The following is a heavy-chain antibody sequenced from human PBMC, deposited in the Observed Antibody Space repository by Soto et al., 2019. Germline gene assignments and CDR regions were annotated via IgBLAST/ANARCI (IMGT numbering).Heavy chain of an antibody. CDR3: ARSVAVPGAHIDY. V-gene: IGHV4-59*01. D-gene: IGHD6-19*01. CDR2: VYYTGST. CDR1: GGSISGSY. Sequence: QVQLQESGPGLVKPSETLSLTCSVSGGSISGSYRSWIRQSPGKGLEWLGYVYYTGSTNYSTSLRSRVSISVDTSKNEFSLRLSSVTAADTAVYFCARSVAVPGAHIDYWGQGTQVTVSS. J-gene: IGHJ4*02.